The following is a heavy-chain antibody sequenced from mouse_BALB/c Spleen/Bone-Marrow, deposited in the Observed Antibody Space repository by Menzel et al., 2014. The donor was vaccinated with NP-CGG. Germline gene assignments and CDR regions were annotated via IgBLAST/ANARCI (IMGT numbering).Heavy chain of an antibody. CDR1: GFDFSRYW. CDR3: ARLGDYGWFAY. D-gene: IGHD2-4*01. V-gene: IGHV4-1*02. Sequence: EVQLVESGGGLVQPGGSLKLSCAASGFDFSRYWMSWVRQAPEKGLEWIGEINPDSSTINYTPSLKDKFIISRDNAKNTLYLQMSKVRSEDTALYYCARLGDYGWFAYWGQGTLVTVSA. J-gene: IGHJ3*01. CDR2: INPDSSTI.